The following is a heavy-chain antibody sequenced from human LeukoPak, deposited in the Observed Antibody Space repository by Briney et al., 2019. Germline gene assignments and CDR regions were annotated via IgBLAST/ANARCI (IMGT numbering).Heavy chain of an antibody. CDR1: GYMFTDYH. D-gene: IGHD3-10*01. CDR2: INPKSGGT. Sequence: GASVKVSCKASGYMFTDYHIHWVRQAPGQGLEWMGWINPKSGGTNYAQQFQGRVTMTRDTSIRTAYVELSSLRSDDTAVYYCARDPLESPLTMVYGFDPWGQGTLVTVSS. J-gene: IGHJ5*02. V-gene: IGHV1-2*02. CDR3: ARDPLESPLTMVYGFDP.